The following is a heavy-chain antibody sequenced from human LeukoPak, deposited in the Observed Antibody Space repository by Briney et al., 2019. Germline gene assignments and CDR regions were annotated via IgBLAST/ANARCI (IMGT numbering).Heavy chain of an antibody. Sequence: PGGSLRLSCAASGFTFSSYAMSWVRQAPGKGLEWVSAISGSGGSTYYADSVKGRFTISRDNSKNTLYLQMNSLRAEDTGVYYCAARYYDFWSGYYTDGYYYYMDVWGKGTAVTVSS. V-gene: IGHV3-23*01. CDR2: ISGSGGST. CDR1: GFTFSSYA. D-gene: IGHD3-3*01. J-gene: IGHJ6*03. CDR3: AARYYDFWSGYYTDGYYYYMDV.